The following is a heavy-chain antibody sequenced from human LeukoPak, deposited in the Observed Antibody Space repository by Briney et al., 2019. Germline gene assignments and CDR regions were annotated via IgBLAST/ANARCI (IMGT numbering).Heavy chain of an antibody. CDR3: ARGLRWVDY. Sequence: PGGSLRLSCAASGVTFSNDWMNWVRRAPGQGLELVTNINQDGSGKYYVDSVKGRFTISRDNAKNSLFLQMNSLRAEDTAVYYCARGLRWVDYWGQGTLVTVSS. D-gene: IGHD4-23*01. J-gene: IGHJ4*02. CDR1: GVTFSNDW. CDR2: INQDGSGK. V-gene: IGHV3-7*03.